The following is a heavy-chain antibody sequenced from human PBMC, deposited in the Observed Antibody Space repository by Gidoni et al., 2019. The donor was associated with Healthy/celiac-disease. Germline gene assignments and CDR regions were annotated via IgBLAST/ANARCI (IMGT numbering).Heavy chain of an antibody. CDR3: AILSSGWYYFDY. D-gene: IGHD6-19*01. V-gene: IGHV1-69*04. J-gene: IGHJ4*02. CDR2: IIPTLGIA. CDR1: GGTFSSYA. Sequence: VQLVQSGAEVTKPGSSVKVSCKASGGTFSSYAISWVRQAPGQGLEWMGRIIPTLGIANYAQKFQGRVTITADKSTSTAYMELSSLRSEDTAVYYCAILSSGWYYFDYWGQGTLVTVSS.